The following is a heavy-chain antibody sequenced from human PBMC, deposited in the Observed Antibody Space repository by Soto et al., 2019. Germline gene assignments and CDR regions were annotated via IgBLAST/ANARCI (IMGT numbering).Heavy chain of an antibody. CDR1: GFSFSSYG. D-gene: IGHD3-22*01. CDR2: IWYDGSKK. Sequence: GGSLRLSCAASGFSFSSYGMHWVRQAPGKGLEWVAVIWYDGSKKYYADSVKGRFTISRDNSKNTLYVQMNSLRAEDTAVYYCARERENYDNSGYSSWFDPWGQGPLVTVSS. CDR3: ARERENYDNSGYSSWFDP. V-gene: IGHV3-33*01. J-gene: IGHJ5*02.